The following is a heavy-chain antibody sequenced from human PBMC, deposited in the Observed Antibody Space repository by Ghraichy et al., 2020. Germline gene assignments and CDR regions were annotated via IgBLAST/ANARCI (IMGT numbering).Heavy chain of an antibody. CDR2: IYSGGSA. Sequence: GGSLRLSCAASGFTVSSNYMSWVRQAPGKGLDWVSVIYSGGSAYYADSVKVRFTISRDNSKNTLYLQMNSMRAEDTAVYYCARDSMESDAFDIWGQGTMVTVSS. J-gene: IGHJ3*02. V-gene: IGHV3-66*01. D-gene: IGHD2/OR15-2a*01. CDR3: ARDSMESDAFDI. CDR1: GFTVSSNY.